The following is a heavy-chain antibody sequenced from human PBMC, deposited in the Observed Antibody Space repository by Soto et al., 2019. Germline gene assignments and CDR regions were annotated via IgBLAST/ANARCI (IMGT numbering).Heavy chain of an antibody. D-gene: IGHD2-15*01. J-gene: IGHJ6*02. CDR1: GFILGTYA. V-gene: IGHV3-30-3*01. CDR2: ISYDGNNK. Sequence: QVQLVESGGGVVQSGRSLRLSCAASGFILGTYAMYWVRQAPGKGLEWVAVISYDGNNKYYADSVKGRFTISRDNSKNTLYLQMNSLRAEDTAVYYCARAGCDGGSCYTLVGLRYGMDVWGQGTTVTVSS. CDR3: ARAGCDGGSCYTLVGLRYGMDV.